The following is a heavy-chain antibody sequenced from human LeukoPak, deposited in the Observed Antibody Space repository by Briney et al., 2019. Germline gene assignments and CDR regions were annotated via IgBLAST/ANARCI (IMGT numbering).Heavy chain of an antibody. D-gene: IGHD3-3*01. Sequence: SETLSLTCAVYGGSFSGYYWSWIRQPPGKGLEWIGEINHSGSTNYNPSLKSRVTISVDTSKNQFSLKLSSATAADTAVYYCARGNGFWSGYSYFDYWGQGTLVTVSS. CDR2: INHSGST. V-gene: IGHV4-34*01. CDR1: GGSFSGYY. J-gene: IGHJ4*02. CDR3: ARGNGFWSGYSYFDY.